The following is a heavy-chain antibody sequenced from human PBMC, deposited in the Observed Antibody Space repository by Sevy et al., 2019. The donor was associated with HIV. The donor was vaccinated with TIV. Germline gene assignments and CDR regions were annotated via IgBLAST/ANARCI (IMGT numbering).Heavy chain of an antibody. Sequence: GGSLRLSCTASGFTFSTYAMSWVRQAPGKGLEWVSAISGSGGSTYYADSVKGQFTVSRDNSKNTLFLQMNNLRADDTALYYCAKCPYCDYRRPFDYWGQGTLVTVSS. CDR2: ISGSGGST. J-gene: IGHJ4*02. D-gene: IGHD4-17*01. V-gene: IGHV3-23*01. CDR1: GFTFSTYA. CDR3: AKCPYCDYRRPFDY.